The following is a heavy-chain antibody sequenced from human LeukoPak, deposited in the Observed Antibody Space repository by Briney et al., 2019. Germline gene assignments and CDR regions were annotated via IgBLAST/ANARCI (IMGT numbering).Heavy chain of an antibody. CDR2: ISWNSGSI. Sequence: GGSLRLSCAASGFTFDDYAMHWVRQAPGKGLEWVSGISWNSGSIGYADSVKGRFTISRDNAKNSLYLQMNSLRAEDTALYYCAKGKGYSSSWYYFDYWSQGTLVTVSS. CDR3: AKGKGYSSSWYYFDY. V-gene: IGHV3-9*01. J-gene: IGHJ4*02. D-gene: IGHD6-13*01. CDR1: GFTFDDYA.